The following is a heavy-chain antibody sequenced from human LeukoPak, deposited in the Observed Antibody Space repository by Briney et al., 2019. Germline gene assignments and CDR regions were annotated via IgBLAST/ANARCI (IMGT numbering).Heavy chain of an antibody. CDR2: IYPGDSDT. J-gene: IGHJ6*02. Sequence: GESLKISCKGSGYSFTSYWIGWVRQMPGKGLEWMGIIYPGDSDTRYSPSFQGQVTISADKSISTAYLQWSSLKASDTAMYYCAVIVVPAAPLGDYYYGMDVWGQGTTVTASS. CDR3: AVIVVPAAPLGDYYYGMDV. V-gene: IGHV5-51*01. D-gene: IGHD2-2*01. CDR1: GYSFTSYW.